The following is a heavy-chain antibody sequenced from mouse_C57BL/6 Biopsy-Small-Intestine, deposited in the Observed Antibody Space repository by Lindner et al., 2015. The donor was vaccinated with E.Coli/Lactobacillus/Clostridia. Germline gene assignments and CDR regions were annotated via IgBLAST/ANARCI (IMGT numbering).Heavy chain of an antibody. CDR2: IYPNNGGT. CDR1: GYTFTDYN. J-gene: IGHJ2*01. CDR3: ARYWGDY. V-gene: IGHV1-34*02. Sequence: VQLQESGPELVEPGASVKISCKASGYTFTDYNMDWVKQSHGKSLEWIGYIYPNNGGTGYNQKFKSKATLTVDKSSSTAYKELHSLTSEDSAVYYCARYWGDYWGQGTTLTVSS. D-gene: IGHD4-1*01.